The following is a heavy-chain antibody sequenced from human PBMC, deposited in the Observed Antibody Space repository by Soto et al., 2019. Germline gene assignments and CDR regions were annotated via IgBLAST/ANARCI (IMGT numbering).Heavy chain of an antibody. CDR3: ATLPSRTTVTPLYFQH. V-gene: IGHV1-24*01. Sequence: ASVKVSCKVSGYTLTELSMHWVRQAPGKGLEWMGGFDPEDGETIYAQKFQGRVTMTEDTSTDTAYMELSSLRSEDTAVYYCATLPSRTTVTPLYFQHWGQGTLVTVSS. CDR1: GYTLTELS. J-gene: IGHJ1*01. CDR2: FDPEDGET. D-gene: IGHD4-17*01.